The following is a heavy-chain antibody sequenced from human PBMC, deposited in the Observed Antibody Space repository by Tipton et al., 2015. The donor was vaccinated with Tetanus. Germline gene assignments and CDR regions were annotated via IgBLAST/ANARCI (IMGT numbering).Heavy chain of an antibody. CDR3: ARKLLEGIGAFDI. V-gene: IGHV1-2*02. CDR2: INPNNGGR. J-gene: IGHJ3*02. D-gene: IGHD1-1*01. Sequence: QVQLVQSGPEVKKPGASVKVSCKASGYMFTGYYLHWVRLAPGQGLEWMGWINPNNGGRDYARKFQGRVTMTRDTAIRTAYMELSSLRSDDTAVYYCARKLLEGIGAFDIWGQGTMVTVSS. CDR1: GYMFTGYY.